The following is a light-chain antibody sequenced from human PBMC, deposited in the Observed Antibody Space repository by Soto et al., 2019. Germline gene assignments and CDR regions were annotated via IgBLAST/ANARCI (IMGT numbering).Light chain of an antibody. Sequence: QSVLTQPPSVSGAPGQRVTISCTGSSSNIGSTYDVQWYQQLPGTAPKLLIHGNTDRPSGVPDRFSGSKSGTSASLAITGLQPEDEADYYCQSYDNSLSGPVFGPGTKVTV. CDR3: QSYDNSLSGPV. V-gene: IGLV1-40*01. CDR2: GNT. J-gene: IGLJ1*01. CDR1: SSNIGSTYD.